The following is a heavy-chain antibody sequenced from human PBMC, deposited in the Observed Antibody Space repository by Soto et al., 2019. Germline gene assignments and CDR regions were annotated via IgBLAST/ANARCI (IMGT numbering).Heavy chain of an antibody. CDR3: ARARSGDFDY. J-gene: IGHJ4*02. D-gene: IGHD6-19*01. CDR1: GGSISSYY. V-gene: IGHV4-59*01. Sequence: SETLSLTCTVSGGSISSYYWSWIRQPPGKGLEWIGYIYYSGSTNYNPSLKSRVTISVDTSKNQFSLKLSSVTAADTAVYYCARARSGDFDYWGQGTLVTVSS. CDR2: IYYSGST.